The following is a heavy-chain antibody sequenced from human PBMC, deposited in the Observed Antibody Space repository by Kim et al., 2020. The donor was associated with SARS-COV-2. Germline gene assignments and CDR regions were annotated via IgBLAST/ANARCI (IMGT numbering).Heavy chain of an antibody. D-gene: IGHD5-18*01. J-gene: IGHJ4*01. CDR2: ISYDEGNK. Sequence: GGSLRLSCAAFGFTFSSYAMHWVRQAPGKGLEWVAVISYDEGNKYYADSVTGRFTISRDNSKNTLFLQMSSLGADDTAVYYCVRADVDTTKAYFFDNWG. CDR1: GFTFSSYA. V-gene: IGHV3-30*04. CDR3: VRADVDTTKAYFFDN.